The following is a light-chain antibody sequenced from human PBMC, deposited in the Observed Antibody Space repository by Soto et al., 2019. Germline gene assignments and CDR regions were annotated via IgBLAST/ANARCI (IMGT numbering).Light chain of an antibody. Sequence: EIVMTQSPATLSVSPGERATLSCRASQSVSSNLAWYQQKPGQAPRLLIYGASTRATGIPARFSGSGSGTEFTLTISSLQSEDFAVYYCQQYNDLPPYTLGQGTKLEIK. CDR1: QSVSSN. V-gene: IGKV3-15*01. J-gene: IGKJ2*01. CDR3: QQYNDLPPYT. CDR2: GAS.